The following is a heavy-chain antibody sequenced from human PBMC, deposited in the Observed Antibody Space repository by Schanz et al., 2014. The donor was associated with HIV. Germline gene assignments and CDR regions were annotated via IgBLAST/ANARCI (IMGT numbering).Heavy chain of an antibody. D-gene: IGHD5-18*01. CDR3: AIRTPMVTFGAFDI. CDR1: GFTFRSYA. Sequence: EVQLLESGGGLVQPGGSLRLTCAASGFTFRSYAMTWVRQAPGKGLDWVSGITGSGVSTYYADSVKGRFTISRDNSKNTLYLQMNSLRADDTAVYFCAIRTPMVTFGAFDIWGRGTWVTVSS. V-gene: IGHV3-23*01. CDR2: ITGSGVST. J-gene: IGHJ3*02.